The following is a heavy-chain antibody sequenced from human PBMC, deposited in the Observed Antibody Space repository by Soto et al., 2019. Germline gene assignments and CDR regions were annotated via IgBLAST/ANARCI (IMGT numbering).Heavy chain of an antibody. CDR2: ISPYNGRT. D-gene: IGHD5-18*01. J-gene: IGHJ6*02. CDR3: GRCRTDSYAMDV. V-gene: IGHV1-18*01. CDR1: GYSFTSYG. Sequence: ASVKVSCRASGYSFTSYGIAWVRQVPGQGPEWMGWISPYNGRTNYAQSVKGRVVMTTDISTNTVYLELRSLRFDDSAIYYCGRCRTDSYAMDVWGQGTTVTVSS.